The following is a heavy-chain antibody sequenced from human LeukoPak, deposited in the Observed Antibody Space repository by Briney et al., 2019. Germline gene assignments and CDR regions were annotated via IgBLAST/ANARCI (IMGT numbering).Heavy chain of an antibody. CDR2: ISLAGQT. J-gene: IGHJ4*02. CDR3: SRESGPFCPFGY. CDR1: GGSISGTNW. Sequence: PSETLSLTCGVSGGSISGTNWWSWVRQPPGQGLEWIGEISLAGQTNYNPSLNGRVTMSPDKSSNQLSLHLTSVTAADTATYFCSRESGPFCPFGYWGQGTLVIVSP. D-gene: IGHD1-26*01. V-gene: IGHV4/OR15-8*02.